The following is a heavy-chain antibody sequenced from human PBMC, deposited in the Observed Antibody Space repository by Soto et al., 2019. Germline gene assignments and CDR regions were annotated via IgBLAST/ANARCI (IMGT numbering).Heavy chain of an antibody. Sequence: GGSLRLSCAASGFTFSSYAMSWVRQAPGKGLEWVSAISGSGGSTYYADSVKGRFTISRDNSKNTLYLQMNSLRAEDTAVYYCAKCLGSSASRYYYYYMDVWGKGTTVTVSS. D-gene: IGHD6-6*01. CDR2: ISGSGGST. CDR1: GFTFSSYA. CDR3: AKCLGSSASRYYYYYMDV. J-gene: IGHJ6*03. V-gene: IGHV3-23*01.